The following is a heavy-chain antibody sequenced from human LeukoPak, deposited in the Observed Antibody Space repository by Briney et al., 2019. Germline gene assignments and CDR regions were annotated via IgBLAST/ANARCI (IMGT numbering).Heavy chain of an antibody. Sequence: SVKVSCKASGGTLSSYGITWVRQAPGQGLEWMGGIIPIFGTANYAQKFQGRVTITADKSTSTAYMELSSLRSGDTAMYYCARGTVQEYYYYYMDVWGKGTTVTVSS. J-gene: IGHJ6*03. D-gene: IGHD4-17*01. CDR3: ARGTVQEYYYYYMDV. CDR2: IIPIFGTA. CDR1: GGTLSSYG. V-gene: IGHV1-69*06.